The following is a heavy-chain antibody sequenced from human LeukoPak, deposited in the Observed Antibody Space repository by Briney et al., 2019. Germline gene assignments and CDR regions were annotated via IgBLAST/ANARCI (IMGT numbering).Heavy chain of an antibody. CDR1: GSSIRDNYY. CDR2: VFYSGST. CDR3: ARHNYYHFWSTLNWFDP. Sequence: PSETLSLTCTLIGSSIRDNYYWGWIRRPPGKGLEWIGSVFYSGSTYYNPSLKSRVTLSVDTSNNIFSLKLRSVTAADTAVYYCARHNYYHFWSTLNWFDPWGQGALVTVSS. D-gene: IGHD3-3*01. V-gene: IGHV4-38-2*02. J-gene: IGHJ5*02.